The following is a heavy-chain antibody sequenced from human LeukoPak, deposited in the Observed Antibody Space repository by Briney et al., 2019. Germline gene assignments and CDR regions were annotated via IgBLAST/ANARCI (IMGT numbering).Heavy chain of an antibody. J-gene: IGHJ4*02. D-gene: IGHD6-13*01. CDR2: ISSGSSTI. V-gene: IGHV3-48*01. CDR1: GFTFNSYS. Sequence: GGSLRLSCAASGFTFNSYSMNWVRQAPGEGLEWVSYISSGSSTIYYADSVKGRFTISRDNAKNSLYLQMNSLRAEDMALYYCAKDTGPLAAAGTSLDYWGQGTLVTVSS. CDR3: AKDTGPLAAAGTSLDY.